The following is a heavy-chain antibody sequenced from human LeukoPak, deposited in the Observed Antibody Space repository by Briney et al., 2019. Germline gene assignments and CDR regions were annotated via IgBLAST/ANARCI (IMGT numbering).Heavy chain of an antibody. J-gene: IGHJ5*02. CDR1: GGSISSYY. CDR2: IYTSGST. CDR3: ARHYPLYGEPRAALFDP. Sequence: SETLSLTCTVSGGSISSYYWSWIRQPPGKGLEWIGYIYTSGSTNYNPSLKSRVTISVDTSKNQFSLKLSSVTAADTAVYYCARHYPLYGEPRAALFDPWGQGTLVTVSS. V-gene: IGHV4-4*09. D-gene: IGHD4-17*01.